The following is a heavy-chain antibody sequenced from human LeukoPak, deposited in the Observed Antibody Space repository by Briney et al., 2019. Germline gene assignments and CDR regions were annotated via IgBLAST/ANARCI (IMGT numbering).Heavy chain of an antibody. V-gene: IGHV1-46*01. D-gene: IGHD4-11*01. J-gene: IGHJ3*02. Sequence: SVKVSCKASGYTFISYYIRWVRQAPGQGLEWMGIINHSGGSSRYAQKFQGRVTMTRDTSTGTIYMELSSLRSEDTAVYFCARDSGTVSDAFDIWGQGTMVTVPS. CDR2: INHSGGSS. CDR1: GYTFISYY. CDR3: ARDSGTVSDAFDI.